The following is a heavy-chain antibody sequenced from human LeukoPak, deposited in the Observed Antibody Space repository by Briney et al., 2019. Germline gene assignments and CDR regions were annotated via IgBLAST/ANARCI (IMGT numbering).Heavy chain of an antibody. Sequence: GASVKVSCTASGGTFNNHAISWLRQAPGQGLGWMGSIIPIFDTPSYGHNFQGRVTITADESTSTVYMYLNSLRYEDTAVYFCARLLTLMYYDDPSDDDDQGSFEIWGQGTRVTVSS. CDR1: GGTFNNHA. J-gene: IGHJ3*02. CDR3: ARLLTLMYYDDPSDDDDQGSFEI. D-gene: IGHD3-22*01. CDR2: IIPIFDTP. V-gene: IGHV1-69*13.